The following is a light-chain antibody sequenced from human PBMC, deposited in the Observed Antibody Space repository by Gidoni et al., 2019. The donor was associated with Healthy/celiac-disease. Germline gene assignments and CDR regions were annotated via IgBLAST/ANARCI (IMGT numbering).Light chain of an antibody. Sequence: SSELTQDPAVSVALEQTVRITCQGDRLRSYYASWYQQKPGQAPVLVIYGKHNRPSGIPDRFSGSSSGNTASCTITGAQAEDEADYYCNSRDSSGNHPVVFGGGTKLTVL. V-gene: IGLV3-19*01. CDR1: RLRSYY. CDR2: GKH. J-gene: IGLJ2*01. CDR3: NSRDSSGNHPVV.